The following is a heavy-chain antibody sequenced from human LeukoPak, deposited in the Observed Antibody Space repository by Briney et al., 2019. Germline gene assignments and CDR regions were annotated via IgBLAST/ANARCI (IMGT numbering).Heavy chain of an antibody. Sequence: ASVKVSCKASGGTFSSYAISWVRQAPGQGLEWMGGIIPIFGTANYAQKFQGRVTITTDESTSTAYMELSSLRSEDTAVYYCGRRGGERDFFFDIGGKGKTAPVSS. CDR2: IIPIFGTA. CDR3: GRRGGERDFFFDI. CDR1: GGTFSSYA. J-gene: IGHJ3*02. D-gene: IGHD3-16*01. V-gene: IGHV1-69*05.